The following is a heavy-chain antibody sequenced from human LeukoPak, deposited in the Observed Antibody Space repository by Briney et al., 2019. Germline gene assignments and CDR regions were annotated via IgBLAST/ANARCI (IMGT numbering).Heavy chain of an antibody. Sequence: GGSLRLSCAASGFTFSSYSMSWVRQAPGKGLEWVSSISGSGGRIDYADSVKGRFTISRDNSKNTLSQQMNSLTAEDTAVYYCAKNPRLEGWIYFDSWGQGILVTVSS. CDR3: AKNPRLEGWIYFDS. J-gene: IGHJ4*02. CDR2: ISGSGGRI. D-gene: IGHD1-1*01. CDR1: GFTFSSYS. V-gene: IGHV3-23*01.